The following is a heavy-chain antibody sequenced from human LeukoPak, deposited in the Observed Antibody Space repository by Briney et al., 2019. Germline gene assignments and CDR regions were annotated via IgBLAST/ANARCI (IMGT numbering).Heavy chain of an antibody. V-gene: IGHV3-48*01. J-gene: IGHJ3*02. Sequence: GGSLRLSCAASGFTFGSYSMNWVRQAPGKGLEWVSYISSSSSTIYYADSVKGRFTIPRDNAKNSLYLQMNSLRAEDTAVYYRARDRGDYDAFDIWGQGTMVTVSS. CDR1: GFTFGSYS. CDR3: ARDRGDYDAFDI. CDR2: ISSSSSTI. D-gene: IGHD4-17*01.